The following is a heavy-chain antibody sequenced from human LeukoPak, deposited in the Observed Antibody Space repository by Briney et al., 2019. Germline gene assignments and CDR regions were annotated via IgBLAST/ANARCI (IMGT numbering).Heavy chain of an antibody. V-gene: IGHV3-7*01. J-gene: IGHJ3*01. CDR2: IKQDGSEK. CDR1: GLTFSSYW. Sequence: GGSLRLSCAASGLTFSSYWMSWVRQAPGKGLEWVANIKQDGSEKYYVDSVKGRFTISRDNAKNSLYLQMNSLRAEDTAVYYCARDWDWGQGTMVTVSS. D-gene: IGHD1-26*01. CDR3: ARDWD.